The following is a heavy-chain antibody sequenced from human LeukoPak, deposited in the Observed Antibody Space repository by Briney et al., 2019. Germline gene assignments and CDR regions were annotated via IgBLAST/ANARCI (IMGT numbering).Heavy chain of an antibody. Sequence: GGSLRLSCAASGFTFSSYWMHWVRQAPGEGLVWVSRINSDGSSTSYADSVEGRFTISRDNAKNTLYLQMNSLRAEDTAVYYCARPYSSSWYYFDYWGQGTLVTVSS. CDR3: ARPYSSSWYYFDY. V-gene: IGHV3-74*01. CDR2: INSDGSST. D-gene: IGHD6-13*01. CDR1: GFTFSSYW. J-gene: IGHJ4*02.